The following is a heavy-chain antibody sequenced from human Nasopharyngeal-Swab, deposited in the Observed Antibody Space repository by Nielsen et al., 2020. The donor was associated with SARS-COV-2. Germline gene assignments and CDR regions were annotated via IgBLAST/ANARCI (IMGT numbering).Heavy chain of an antibody. J-gene: IGHJ4*02. CDR2: INTITGNP. V-gene: IGHV7-4-1*02. CDR1: GYTFTSYA. CDR3: ARAGMAAADPFDY. Sequence: ASVKVSCKASGYTFTSYAMNWVRQAPGHGLEWMGWINTITGNPTYAQGFTGRFVFSLDTSVSTAYLQISSLKAEDTAVYYCARAGMAAADPFDYWGQGTLVTVSS. D-gene: IGHD6-13*01.